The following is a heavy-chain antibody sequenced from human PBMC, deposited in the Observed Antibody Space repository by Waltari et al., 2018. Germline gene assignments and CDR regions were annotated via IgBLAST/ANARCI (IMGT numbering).Heavy chain of an antibody. CDR1: GGSVSSGSPY. CDR3: ARITVTTPKYYFDF. CDR2: IYYSGST. D-gene: IGHD4-17*01. Sequence: QVQLQESGQGLVKPSETLSLTCSVSGGSVSSGSPYWTWIRQPPGKGLEWIGFIYYSGSTNYNPSLKSRVTISVDMSKNQFSLKLTSVTAADTALYYCARITVTTPKYYFDFWGQGTLVTVSS. J-gene: IGHJ4*02. V-gene: IGHV4-61*01.